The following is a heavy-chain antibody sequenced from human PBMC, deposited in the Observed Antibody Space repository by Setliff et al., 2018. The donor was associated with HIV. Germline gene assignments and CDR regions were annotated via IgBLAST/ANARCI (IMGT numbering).Heavy chain of an antibody. CDR1: GGSISSYY. Sequence: PSETLSLTCTVSGGSISSYYWSWIRQPPGKGLEWIGSIYYSGSTNYNPSLNRRVTMSVDTSRDQFSLKLSSVTAADTAVYYCARTRGRAPVSYYFDNWGQGRLVTVSS. V-gene: IGHV4-59*01. CDR3: ARTRGRAPVSYYFDN. D-gene: IGHD2-2*01. CDR2: IYYSGST. J-gene: IGHJ4*02.